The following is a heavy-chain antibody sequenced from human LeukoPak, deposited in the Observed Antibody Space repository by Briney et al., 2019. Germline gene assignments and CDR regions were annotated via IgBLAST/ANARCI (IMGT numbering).Heavy chain of an antibody. D-gene: IGHD4-17*01. Sequence: PGRSLRLSCAASGFTFDDYAMHWVRQAPGKGLEWVSSISSSSSYIYYADSVKGRFTISRDNAKNSLYLQMNSLRAEDTAVYYCARDGVTVTPEDAFDIWGQGTMVTVSS. V-gene: IGHV3-21*01. CDR1: GFTFDDYA. J-gene: IGHJ3*02. CDR2: ISSSSSYI. CDR3: ARDGVTVTPEDAFDI.